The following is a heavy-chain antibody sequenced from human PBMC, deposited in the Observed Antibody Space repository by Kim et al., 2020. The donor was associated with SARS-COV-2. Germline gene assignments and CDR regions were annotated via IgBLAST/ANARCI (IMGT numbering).Heavy chain of an antibody. V-gene: IGHV1-69*13. Sequence: SVKVSCKASGGTFSSYAISWVRQAPGQGLEWMGGIIPIFGTANYAQKFQGRVTITADESMSTAYMELSSLRSEDTAVYYCAITPEVGATDPDYYYYGMDVWGQGTTVTVSS. CDR2: IIPIFGTA. CDR3: AITPEVGATDPDYYYYGMDV. D-gene: IGHD1-26*01. J-gene: IGHJ6*02. CDR1: GGTFSSYA.